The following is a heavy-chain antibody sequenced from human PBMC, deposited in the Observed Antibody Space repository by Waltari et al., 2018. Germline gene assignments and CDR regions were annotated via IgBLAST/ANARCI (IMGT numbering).Heavy chain of an antibody. V-gene: IGHV3-53*01. CDR3: AGNTAMAQGAAFDI. Sequence: EVQLVESGGGLIQPGGSLRLSCAASGFTVSSNYMSWVRQAPGKGREWVSVIYSGGSTYYADSVKGRFTISRDNSKNTLYLQMNSLRAEDTAVYYCAGNTAMAQGAAFDIWGQGTMVTVSS. CDR2: IYSGGST. CDR1: GFTVSSNY. J-gene: IGHJ3*02. D-gene: IGHD5-18*01.